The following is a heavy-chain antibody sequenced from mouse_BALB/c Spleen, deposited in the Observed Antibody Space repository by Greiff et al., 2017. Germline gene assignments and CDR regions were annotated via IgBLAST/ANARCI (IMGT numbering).Heavy chain of an antibody. CDR2: IDPANGNT. Sequence: VHVKQSGAELVKPGASVKLSCTASGFNIKDTYMHWVKQRPEQGLEWIGRIDPANGNTKYDPKFQGKATITADTSSNTAYLQLSSLTSEDTAVYYCARSYGSSYKDYWYFDVWGAGTTVTVSS. CDR3: ARSYGSSYKDYWYFDV. D-gene: IGHD1-1*01. J-gene: IGHJ1*01. V-gene: IGHV14-3*02. CDR1: GFNIKDTY.